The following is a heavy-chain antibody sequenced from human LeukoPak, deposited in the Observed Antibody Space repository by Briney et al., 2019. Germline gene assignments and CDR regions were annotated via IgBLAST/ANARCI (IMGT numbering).Heavy chain of an antibody. CDR2: SIPIFGTA. Sequence: SVTVSCKASGGTFSSYAISWVRQAPGQGREGMGGSIPIFGTANYAQKFQGRVTITTDESTSTAYMELSSLRSEDTAVYYCARDQGRAAAGINDAFDIWGQGTTVTVSS. CDR1: GGTFSSYA. V-gene: IGHV1-69*05. J-gene: IGHJ3*02. CDR3: ARDQGRAAAGINDAFDI. D-gene: IGHD6-13*01.